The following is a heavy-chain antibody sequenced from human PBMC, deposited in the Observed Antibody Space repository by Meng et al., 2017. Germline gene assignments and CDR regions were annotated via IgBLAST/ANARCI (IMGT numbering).Heavy chain of an antibody. Sequence: RERSGPGLWKPSGTLSLPCAGSGGSISSSNWWSWVRQPPGKGLEWIGEIYHSGSTNYNPSLKSRVTISVDKSKNQFSLKLSSVTAADTAVYYCARDVVGAIIIARGDYWGQGTLVTVSS. CDR2: IYHSGST. D-gene: IGHD1-26*01. CDR3: ARDVVGAIIIARGDY. V-gene: IGHV4-4*02. CDR1: GGSISSSNW. J-gene: IGHJ4*02.